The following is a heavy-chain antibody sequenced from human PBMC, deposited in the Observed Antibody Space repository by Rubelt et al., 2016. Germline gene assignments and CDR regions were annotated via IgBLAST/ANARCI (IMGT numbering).Heavy chain of an antibody. CDR3: ARRPSRDAFDI. Sequence: GPGLVKPSETLSLTCTVSRGSISSYYWSWIRQPPGTGLEWIGNIYYSGGSNYKPSLTSRVTIEVDTSKNQFSLKLSSVTAADTAVYYCARRPSRDAFDIWGQGTMVTVSS. CDR1: RGSISSYY. J-gene: IGHJ3*02. CDR2: IYYSGGS. V-gene: IGHV4-59*01.